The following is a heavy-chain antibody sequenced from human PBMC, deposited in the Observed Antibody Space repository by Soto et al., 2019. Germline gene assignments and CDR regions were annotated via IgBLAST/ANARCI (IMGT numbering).Heavy chain of an antibody. J-gene: IGHJ4*02. D-gene: IGHD4-17*01. CDR1: GNTFTSYY. V-gene: IGHV1-46*01. CDR2: IYPGGGRT. CDR3: ARDRERGTTDY. Sequence: ASVKVSCKASGNTFTSYYIHWVRQAPGQGLEWMGIIYPGGGRTNYAQNFQGRVTIARDTSTSTVCMELSSLRSEDTAVYYCARDRERGTTDYWGQGTLVTVSS.